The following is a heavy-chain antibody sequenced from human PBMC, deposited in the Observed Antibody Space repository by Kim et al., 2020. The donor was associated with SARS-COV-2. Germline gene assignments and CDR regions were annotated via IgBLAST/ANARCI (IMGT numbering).Heavy chain of an antibody. J-gene: IGHJ3*02. D-gene: IGHD3-22*01. CDR1: GYSFTSYW. Sequence: GESLKISCKGSGYSFTSYWIGWVRQMPGKGLEWMGIIYPGDSDTRYSPSFQGQVTISADKSISTAYLQWSSLKASDTAMYYCARVPRHDSSGYYFLRGVWFRAFDIWGQGTMVTVSS. CDR3: ARVPRHDSSGYYFLRGVWFRAFDI. CDR2: IYPGDSDT. V-gene: IGHV5-51*01.